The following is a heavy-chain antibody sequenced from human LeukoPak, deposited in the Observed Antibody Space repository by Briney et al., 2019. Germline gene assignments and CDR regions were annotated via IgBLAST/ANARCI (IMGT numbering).Heavy chain of an antibody. J-gene: IGHJ4*02. CDR3: ARQRYYYDSSGYTYYFDY. D-gene: IGHD3-22*01. CDR2: IYPGDSDT. Sequence: GESLKISCKGSGYSFTSYWTGWVRQLPGKGLEWMGIIYPGDSDTRYSPSFQGQVTISADKSISTAYLQWSSLKASDTAMYYCARQRYYYDSSGYTYYFDYWGQGTLVTVSS. CDR1: GYSFTSYW. V-gene: IGHV5-51*01.